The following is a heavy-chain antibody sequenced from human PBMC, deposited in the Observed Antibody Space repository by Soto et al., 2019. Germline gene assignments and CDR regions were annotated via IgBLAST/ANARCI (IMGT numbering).Heavy chain of an antibody. V-gene: IGHV1-69*01. J-gene: IGHJ5*02. D-gene: IGHD1-1*01. CDR2: IIPIFGTA. CDR3: ARWGTGTHPFWFEP. CDR1: GGTFSSSA. Sequence: QVQLVQSGAEVKTPGSSVKVSCKASGGTFSSSAIRWVRQAPGQGLEWMGGIIPIFGTANYAQKFQGRGTITADESTSTAYMELSSLRSEDTAVYYCARWGTGTHPFWFEPWGQGTLVTVSS.